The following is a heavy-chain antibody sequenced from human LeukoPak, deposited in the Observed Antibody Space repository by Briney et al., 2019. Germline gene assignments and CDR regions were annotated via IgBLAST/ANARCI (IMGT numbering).Heavy chain of an antibody. D-gene: IGHD1-14*01. J-gene: IGHJ4*02. CDR3: ASDHPDRYFDY. CDR1: GYTFTNYY. Sequence: ASVKLSCKAPGYTFTNYYLHWVRQAPGQGLEWIGIINPSGDSTIYAQKFQGRVTMTRDTSTSTVHMELSSLRSEDTAVYYCASDHPDRYFDYWGQGTLVTVSS. V-gene: IGHV1-46*01. CDR2: INPSGDST.